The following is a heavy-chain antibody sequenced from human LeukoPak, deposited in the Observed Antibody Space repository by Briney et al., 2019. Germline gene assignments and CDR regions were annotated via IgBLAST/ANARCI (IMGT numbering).Heavy chain of an antibody. CDR1: GGSISSSRYY. V-gene: IGHV4-39*07. Sequence: PSETLSLTCTVSGGSISSSRYYWGWICQPPEKRLEWIGSFYNSGSTFYNLSLKSRVTISVDTSKNQFSLKLTSVTAADTAVYYCARVMWDTAMVIDYWGLGTMVVVSS. D-gene: IGHD5-18*01. J-gene: IGHJ4*02. CDR2: FYNSGST. CDR3: ARVMWDTAMVIDY.